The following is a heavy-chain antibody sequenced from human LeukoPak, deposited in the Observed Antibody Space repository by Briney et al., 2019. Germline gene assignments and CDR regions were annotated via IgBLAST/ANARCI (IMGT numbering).Heavy chain of an antibody. CDR3: ARGYCSGGSCYSVENWFDP. V-gene: IGHV1-46*01. D-gene: IGHD2-15*01. CDR1: GYTFTIYY. J-gene: IGHJ5*02. Sequence: ASVKVSCKASGYTFTIYYMHWVRQAPGQGLEWMGIINPSGGSTSYAQKFQGRVTMTRDTSTSTAYMELSRLRSDDTAVYYCARGYCSGGSCYSVENWFDPWGQGTLVTVSS. CDR2: INPSGGST.